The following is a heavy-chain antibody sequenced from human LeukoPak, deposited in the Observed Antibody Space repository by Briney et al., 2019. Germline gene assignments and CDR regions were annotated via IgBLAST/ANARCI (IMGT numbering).Heavy chain of an antibody. V-gene: IGHV3-48*02. D-gene: IGHD3-3*01. Sequence: PGGSLRLSCAASGFTFSSYSMNWVRQAPGKGLEWVSYISSSSSTIYYADSVKGRFTISRDNAKNSLYLQMNSLRDEDTAVYYCARVTVFGVAKRRYYYRDVWGKGTTVTVSS. CDR2: ISSSSSTI. CDR3: ARVTVFGVAKRRYYYRDV. CDR1: GFTFSSYS. J-gene: IGHJ6*03.